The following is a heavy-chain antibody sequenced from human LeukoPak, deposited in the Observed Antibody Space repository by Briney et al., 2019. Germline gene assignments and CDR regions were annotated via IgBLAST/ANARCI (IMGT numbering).Heavy chain of an antibody. Sequence: SETLSLTCAVYGGSFSGYYWSWIRQPPGKGLEWIGEINHSGSTNYNPSLKSRVTISVDTSKNQFSLKLSSVTAADTAVYYCARRARGQRITMVRGAYGPTHFDPWGQGTLVTVSS. V-gene: IGHV4-34*01. J-gene: IGHJ5*02. CDR3: ARRARGQRITMVRGAYGPTHFDP. D-gene: IGHD3-10*01. CDR2: INHSGST. CDR1: GGSFSGYY.